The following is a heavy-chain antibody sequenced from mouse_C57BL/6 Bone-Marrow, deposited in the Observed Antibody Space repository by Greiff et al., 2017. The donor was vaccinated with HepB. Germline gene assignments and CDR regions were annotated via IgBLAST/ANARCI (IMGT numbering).Heavy chain of an antibody. CDR1: GYTFTSYG. CDR3: ARGFITTVVEYFDV. Sequence: VQLQESGAELARPGASVKLSCKASGYTFTSYGISWVKQRTGQGLEWIGEIYPRSGNTYYNEKFKGKATLTADKSSSTAYMELRSLTSEDSAVYFCARGFITTVVEYFDVWGTGTTVTVSS. D-gene: IGHD1-1*01. J-gene: IGHJ1*03. CDR2: IYPRSGNT. V-gene: IGHV1-81*01.